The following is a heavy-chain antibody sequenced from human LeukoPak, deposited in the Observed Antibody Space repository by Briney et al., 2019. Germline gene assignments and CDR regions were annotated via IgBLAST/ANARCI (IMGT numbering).Heavy chain of an antibody. CDR2: VWYDGDNK. CDR1: GFTFSSYG. V-gene: IGHV3-33*01. J-gene: IGHJ6*02. CDR3: AREVGPRDYFYYGLDV. Sequence: PGRSLRLSCAASGFTFSSYGIHWVRQAPGKGLEWVAVVWYDGDNKYYADSVKGRFTISRDNSKNTLYLQMNSLRAEDTAVYYCAREVGPRDYFYYGLDVWGQGTTVTVSS.